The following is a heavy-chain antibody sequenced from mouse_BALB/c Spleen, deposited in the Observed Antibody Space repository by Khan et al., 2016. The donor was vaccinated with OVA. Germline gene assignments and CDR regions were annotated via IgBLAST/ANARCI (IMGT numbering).Heavy chain of an antibody. CDR1: EYTFPEYT. V-gene: IGHV1-22*01. D-gene: IGHD3-3*01. CDR3: ARDAGRY. CDR2: INPKSGGT. J-gene: IGHJ4*01. Sequence: VRLHHSGPELVKPGASVKISCKTSEYTFPEYTVHWVKQSLGKSLNWIGVINPKSGGTAYTQKFKGKATLTVDKSSSTAYMEFRSLTSEDSAVYYCARDAGRYWGQGTSVTVAS.